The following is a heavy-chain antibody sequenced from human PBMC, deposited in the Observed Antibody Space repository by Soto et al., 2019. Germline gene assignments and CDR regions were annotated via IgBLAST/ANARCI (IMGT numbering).Heavy chain of an antibody. D-gene: IGHD2-2*02. CDR2: INAGNGNT. J-gene: IGHJ4*02. V-gene: IGHV1-3*01. Sequence: VQLVQSGAEVKKPGASVKVSCKAAGYTFTSYAMHWVRQAPGQRLEWMGWINAGNGNTKYSQKFQGRVTITRDTSASTAYMELSSLRSEDTAVYYCARSLQVVPAAIAYWGQGTLVTVSS. CDR1: GYTFTSYA. CDR3: ARSLQVVPAAIAY.